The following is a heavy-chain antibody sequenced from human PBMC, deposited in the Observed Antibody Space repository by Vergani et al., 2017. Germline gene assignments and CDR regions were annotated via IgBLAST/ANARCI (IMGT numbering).Heavy chain of an antibody. V-gene: IGHV6-1*01. CDR2: TYYRSKWYN. Sequence: QVQLQQSGPGLVKPSQTLSLTCAISGDSVSSNSAAWNWIRQSPSRGLEWLGRTYYRSKWYNDYAVSVKSRITINPDTSKNQFSLKLSSVTAADTAVYYCARGPTYDSYYYYYMDVWGKGTTVTVSS. CDR1: GDSVSSNSAA. CDR3: ARGPTYDSYYYYYMDV. J-gene: IGHJ6*03. D-gene: IGHD2-2*01.